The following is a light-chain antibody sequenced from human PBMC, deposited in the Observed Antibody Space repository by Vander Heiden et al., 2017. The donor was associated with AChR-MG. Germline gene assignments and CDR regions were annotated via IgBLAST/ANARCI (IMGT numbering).Light chain of an antibody. J-gene: IGLJ2*01. Sequence: LIHPASVSGTPGQRVTISCSGSNSNIGSNYVYWYQQLPGTAPKLLIDRNGRRPSGGPDRISGSTSGTSAALAISGLRSEDEADDYFASWDDSLSGHVEFGGGTKLTVL. CDR1: NSNIGSNY. V-gene: IGLV1-47*01. CDR2: RNG. CDR3: ASWDDSLSGHVE.